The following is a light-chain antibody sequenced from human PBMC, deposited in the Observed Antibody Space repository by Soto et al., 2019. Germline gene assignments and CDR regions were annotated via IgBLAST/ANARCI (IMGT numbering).Light chain of an antibody. CDR1: QSISTS. Sequence: DIQMTQSPSSLSASVGDRVTITCRTSQSISTSLNWYQQKAGKAPKLLTYGASTLQSGVPLRFSGSGSGTDFTLTISSLQREDFATYYCQESYSFLWGTCGQGTKVDIK. CDR3: QESYSFLWGT. J-gene: IGKJ1*01. V-gene: IGKV1-39*01. CDR2: GAS.